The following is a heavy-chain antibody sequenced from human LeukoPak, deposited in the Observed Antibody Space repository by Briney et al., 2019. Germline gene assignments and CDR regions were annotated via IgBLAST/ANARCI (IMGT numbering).Heavy chain of an antibody. J-gene: IGHJ4*02. CDR2: INAGNGNT. D-gene: IGHD2-15*01. CDR1: GGTFSSYA. Sequence: ASVKVSCKASGGTFSSYAISWVRQAPGQRLEWMGWINAGNGNTKYSQEFQGRVTITRDTSASTAYMELSSLRSEDMAVYYCASGYCSGGSCYTALDYWGQGTLVTVSS. CDR3: ASGYCSGGSCYTALDY. V-gene: IGHV1-3*03.